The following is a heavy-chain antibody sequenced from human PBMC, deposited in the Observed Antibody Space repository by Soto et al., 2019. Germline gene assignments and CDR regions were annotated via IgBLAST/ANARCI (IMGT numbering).Heavy chain of an antibody. CDR3: ARDWELGVVGYYMDV. CDR2: IWYDGSNK. Sequence: GGSLRLSCAASGFTFSSYGMHWVRQAPGKGLEWVAVIWYDGSNKYYADSVKGRFTISRDNSKNTLYLQMNSLRAEDTAVYYCARDWELGVVGYYMDVWGKGTTVTVSS. CDR1: GFTFSSYG. V-gene: IGHV3-33*08. J-gene: IGHJ6*03. D-gene: IGHD1-26*01.